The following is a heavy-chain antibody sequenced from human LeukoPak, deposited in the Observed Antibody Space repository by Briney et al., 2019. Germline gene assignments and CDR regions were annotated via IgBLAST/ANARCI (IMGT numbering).Heavy chain of an antibody. CDR1: GFTFSSYA. Sequence: PGGSLRLSCAAFGFTFSSYAMSWVRQAPGKGLEWVSAISGSGGSTYYADSVKGRFTISRDNSKNTLYLQMNSLRAEDTAVYYCAKDYYYDILTGYFDYWGQGTLVTVSS. D-gene: IGHD3-9*01. J-gene: IGHJ4*02. V-gene: IGHV3-23*01. CDR2: ISGSGGST. CDR3: AKDYYYDILTGYFDY.